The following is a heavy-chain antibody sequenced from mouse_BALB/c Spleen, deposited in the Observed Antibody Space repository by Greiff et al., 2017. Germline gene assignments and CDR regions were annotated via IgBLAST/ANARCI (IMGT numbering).Heavy chain of an antibody. CDR2: IYPGDGDT. CDR3: ARTRENYFDY. V-gene: IGHV1-87*01. J-gene: IGHJ2*01. CDR1: GYTFTSYW. Sequence: QVQLQQSGAELARPGASVKLSCKASGYTFTSYWMQWVKQRPGQGLEWIGAIYPGDGDTRYTQKFKGKATLTADKSSSTAYMQLSSLASEDSAVYYCARTRENYFDYWGQGTTLTVSS. D-gene: IGHD1-3*01.